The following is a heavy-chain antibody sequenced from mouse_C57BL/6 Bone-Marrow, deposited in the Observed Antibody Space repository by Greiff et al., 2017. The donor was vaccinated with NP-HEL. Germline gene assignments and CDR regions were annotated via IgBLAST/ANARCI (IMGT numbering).Heavy chain of an antibody. D-gene: IGHD1-1*01. CDR1: GIDFSRYW. V-gene: IGHV4-1*01. CDR3: AREYYYGSSYPAWFAY. CDR2: INPDSSTI. J-gene: IGHJ3*01. Sequence: EVMLVESGGGLVQPGGSLKLSCAASGIDFSRYWMSWVRRAPGKGLEWIGEINPDSSTINYAPSLKDKFIISRDNAKNTLYLQMSKVRSEDTALYYCAREYYYGSSYPAWFAYWGQGTLVTVSA.